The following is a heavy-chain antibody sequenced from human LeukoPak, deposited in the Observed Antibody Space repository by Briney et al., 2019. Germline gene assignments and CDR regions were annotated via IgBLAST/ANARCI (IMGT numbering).Heavy chain of an antibody. Sequence: GGSLRLSCAASGFTFSSYAMSWVRQAPGKGLEWVSAISGSGGSTYYADSVKGRFTISRDNPKNTLYLQMNSLRAEDTAVYYCAKVPLSGIAAAGISYYYYYGMDVWGQGTTVTVSS. D-gene: IGHD6-13*01. CDR3: AKVPLSGIAAAGISYYYYYGMDV. V-gene: IGHV3-23*01. J-gene: IGHJ6*02. CDR1: GFTFSSYA. CDR2: ISGSGGST.